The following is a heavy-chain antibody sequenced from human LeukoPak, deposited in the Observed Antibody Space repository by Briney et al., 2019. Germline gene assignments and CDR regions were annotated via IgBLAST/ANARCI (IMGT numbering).Heavy chain of an antibody. CDR1: GGTFSSYA. Sequence: PVKVSCKASGGTFSSYAISWVRQAPGQGLEWMGGIIPIFGTANYAQKFQGRITITADESTSTAYMELSSLRSEDTAVYYCARVTAHCSGGSCYSFRFDYWGQGTLVTVSS. D-gene: IGHD2-15*01. CDR3: ARVTAHCSGGSCYSFRFDY. J-gene: IGHJ4*02. CDR2: IIPIFGTA. V-gene: IGHV1-69*01.